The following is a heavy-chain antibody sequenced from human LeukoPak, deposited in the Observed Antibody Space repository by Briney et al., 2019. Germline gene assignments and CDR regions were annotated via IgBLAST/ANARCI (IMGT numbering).Heavy chain of an antibody. CDR2: IRYDGSIK. CDR1: GFTFSSYG. CDR3: AKYRFGDFDYYPDLDY. D-gene: IGHD3-10*01. J-gene: IGHJ4*02. Sequence: GGSLRLSCAASGFTFSSYGMHWVRQAPGKGLEWVAFIRYDGSIKYYADSVKGRFTISRDNSKNTLFLQMNSLRAEDTAVYYCAKYRFGDFDYYPDLDYWGQGTLVTVSS. V-gene: IGHV3-30*02.